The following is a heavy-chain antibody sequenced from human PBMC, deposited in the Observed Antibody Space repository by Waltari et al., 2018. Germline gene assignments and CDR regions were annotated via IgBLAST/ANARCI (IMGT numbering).Heavy chain of an antibody. Sequence: QVKLQQWGEGLVKPSETLSLTCAVDGGSISAYYYWTWIRKPPGKGLDWIGYIYVNSATTNYNPSLKNRVTISKDTSKNQFSLKLSSVTAADTAVYYCARDPRITGNNRFDVWGPGVLVTVSS. V-gene: IGHV4-59*12. D-gene: IGHD1-20*01. CDR2: IYVNSATT. CDR3: ARDPRITGNNRFDV. CDR1: GGSISAYY. J-gene: IGHJ5*02.